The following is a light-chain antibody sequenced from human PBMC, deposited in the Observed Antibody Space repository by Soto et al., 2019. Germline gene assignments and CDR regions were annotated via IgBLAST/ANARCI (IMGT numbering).Light chain of an antibody. CDR2: DVS. J-gene: IGLJ2*01. CDR3: TSYTSSSLLV. V-gene: IGLV2-14*01. CDR1: SSDVGGYNS. Sequence: QSALTQPASVSGSPGQSITISCTGASSDVGGYNSVSWYQQHPGKAPKLVIYDVSNRPSGVSNRFSGSKSGNTASLTISGLQAEDEADYYCTSYTSSSLLVFGGGTKLPVL.